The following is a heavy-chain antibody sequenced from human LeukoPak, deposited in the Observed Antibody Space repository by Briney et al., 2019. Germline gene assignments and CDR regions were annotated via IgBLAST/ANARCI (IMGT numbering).Heavy chain of an antibody. CDR2: INHSGST. J-gene: IGHJ6*03. CDR3: AREVIAAAGKYYYYYYMDV. D-gene: IGHD6-13*01. Sequence: PSETLSLTCAVYGGSFSGYYWSWIRQPPGKGLEWIGEINHSGSTNYNPSLKSRVTISVDTSKNQFSLKLSSVTAADTAVYYCAREVIAAAGKYYYYYYMDVWGKGTTVTVSS. V-gene: IGHV4-34*01. CDR1: GGSFSGYY.